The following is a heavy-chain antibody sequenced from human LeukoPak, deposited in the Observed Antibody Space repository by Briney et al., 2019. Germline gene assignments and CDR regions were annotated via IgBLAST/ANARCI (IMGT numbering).Heavy chain of an antibody. CDR1: GGSISSSSYY. CDR2: IYYSGST. J-gene: IGHJ4*02. D-gene: IGHD3-22*01. Sequence: SETLSLTCTVSGGSISSSSYYWGWIRQPPGKGLEWIGSIYYSGSTYYNPSLKSRVTISVDTSKNQFSLKLSSVTAADTAVYYCARSNYYDSSGYSYDCWGQGTLVTVSS. CDR3: ARSNYYDSSGYSYDC. V-gene: IGHV4-39*01.